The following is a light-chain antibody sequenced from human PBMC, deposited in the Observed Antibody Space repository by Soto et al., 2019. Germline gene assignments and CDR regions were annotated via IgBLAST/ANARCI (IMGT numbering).Light chain of an antibody. J-gene: IGLJ1*01. CDR2: DVT. Sequence: QSVLTQPASVSGSPGQSSTMPCTGTSSDVGDYDYVSWYQQQPGKAPKLMICDVTNRPSGVSNRFCGSKSGNTASLTISGLQAEDEADSYCSSYSSRSTLSVFGTGTKVTVL. CDR1: SSDVGDYDY. CDR3: SSYSSRSTLSV. V-gene: IGLV2-14*01.